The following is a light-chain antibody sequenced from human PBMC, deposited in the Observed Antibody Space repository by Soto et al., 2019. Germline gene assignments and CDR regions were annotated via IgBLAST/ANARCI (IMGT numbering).Light chain of an antibody. Sequence: DIVMTQSPDSLAVSLGERATINCKSSQSVLYSSNNKNYLAWYQQKPGQPPKLLIYWASTRESGVPDRFSGSGSVTYFTLTISSLQAEDVPVYYCQQYYSTPLSFGGGTKVEIK. J-gene: IGKJ4*01. CDR3: QQYYSTPLS. V-gene: IGKV4-1*01. CDR1: QSVLYSSNNKNY. CDR2: WAS.